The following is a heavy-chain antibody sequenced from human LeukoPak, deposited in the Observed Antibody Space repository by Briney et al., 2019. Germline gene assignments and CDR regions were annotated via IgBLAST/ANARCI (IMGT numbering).Heavy chain of an antibody. J-gene: IGHJ4*02. CDR1: GFTFSSYW. D-gene: IGHD3-22*01. CDR3: AREPGGYYDSSGFLDD. Sequence: PGGSLRLSCATSGFTFSSYWMHWVRQVPGRGLVWVSRINSDGSTTDYADSVKGRFTIARDTAQNTLHLQMNSLRVEDTAMYYCAREPGGYYDSSGFLDDWGQGTLVTVSS. CDR2: INSDGSTT. V-gene: IGHV3-74*01.